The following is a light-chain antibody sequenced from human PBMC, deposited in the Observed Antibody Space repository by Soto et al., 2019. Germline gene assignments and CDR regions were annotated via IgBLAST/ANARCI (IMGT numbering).Light chain of an antibody. V-gene: IGKV1-5*03. CDR1: QSVSIW. CDR3: QQYNSYLWT. CDR2: KAS. Sequence: DVQMTQYPSTLSASVGDRVTITCRASQSVSIWLAWYQQKPGKAPKLLIYKASSLESGVPSRFSGSGSGAEFTLTISSLQPDDFATYYCQQYNSYLWTFGQGTKVEIK. J-gene: IGKJ1*01.